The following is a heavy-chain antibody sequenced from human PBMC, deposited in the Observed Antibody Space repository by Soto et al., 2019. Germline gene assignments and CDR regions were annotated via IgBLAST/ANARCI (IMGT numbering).Heavy chain of an antibody. J-gene: IGHJ4*02. V-gene: IGHV1-18*01. D-gene: IGHD3-10*01. CDR1: GYTFTSYG. Sequence: GASVKVSCKASGYTFTSYGISCVRQAPGQGLEWMGWISAYNGNTNYAQKLQGRVTMTTDTSTSTAYMELRSLRSDDTAVYYCAREDAVLLWFGGNGPFDYWGQGTLVTVSS. CDR2: ISAYNGNT. CDR3: AREDAVLLWFGGNGPFDY.